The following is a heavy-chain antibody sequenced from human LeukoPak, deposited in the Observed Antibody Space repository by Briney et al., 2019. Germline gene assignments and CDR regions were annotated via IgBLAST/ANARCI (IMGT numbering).Heavy chain of an antibody. Sequence: PGGSLRLSCAASGFTFSDYYMSWIRQAPGKGLGWVSYISSSGSTIYYADSVKGRFTISRDNAKNSLYLQMSSLRAEDTAVYYCARDPQGGYSGYDYEWAFDIWGQGTMVTVSS. D-gene: IGHD5-12*01. CDR3: ARDPQGGYSGYDYEWAFDI. V-gene: IGHV3-11*04. CDR1: GFTFSDYY. J-gene: IGHJ3*02. CDR2: ISSSGSTI.